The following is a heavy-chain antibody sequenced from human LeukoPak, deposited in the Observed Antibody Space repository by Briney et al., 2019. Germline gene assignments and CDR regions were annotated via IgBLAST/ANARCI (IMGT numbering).Heavy chain of an antibody. CDR3: ARLGSGWAIDY. J-gene: IGHJ4*02. V-gene: IGHV3-33*08. D-gene: IGHD6-19*01. Sequence: GGSLRLSCAASGFTFSSYAMHWVRQAPGKGLEWVAVIWYDGSNKYYADSVKGRFTISRDQSKNTVYLQMNSLRADDTAVYYCARLGSGWAIDYWGQGTLVTVSS. CDR1: GFTFSSYA. CDR2: IWYDGSNK.